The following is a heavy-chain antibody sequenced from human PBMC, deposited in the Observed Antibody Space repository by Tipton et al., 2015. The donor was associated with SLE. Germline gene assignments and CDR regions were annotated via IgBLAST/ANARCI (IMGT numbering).Heavy chain of an antibody. CDR2: IYSGGSST. CDR1: GFTFSSYA. CDR3: AKFTVTTFSYFDY. D-gene: IGHD4-17*01. J-gene: IGHJ4*02. V-gene: IGHV3-23*03. Sequence: LSLTCAASGFTFSSYAMSWVRQAPGKGLEWVSVIYSGGSSTYYADSVKGRFTISRDNSKNTLYLQMNSLRAEDTAVYYCAKFTVTTFSYFDYWGQGTLVTVSS.